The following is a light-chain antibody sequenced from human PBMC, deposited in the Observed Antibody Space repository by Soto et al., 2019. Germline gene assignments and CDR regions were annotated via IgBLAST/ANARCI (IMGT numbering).Light chain of an antibody. V-gene: IGKV1-33*01. Sequence: DIQMTQSPSSLSASVGDRVTITCRASQSISTYLHWYQQKPGTAPKLLIYATSILETGVPSRFSGSGSGTDFTFTISSLQPEDIATYYCQQYDNLPITFGQGTRLEIK. CDR2: ATS. CDR1: QSISTY. J-gene: IGKJ5*01. CDR3: QQYDNLPIT.